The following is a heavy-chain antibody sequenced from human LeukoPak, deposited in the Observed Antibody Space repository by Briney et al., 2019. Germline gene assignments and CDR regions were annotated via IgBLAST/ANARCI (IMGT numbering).Heavy chain of an antibody. CDR1: WYTFTYYL. D-gene: IGHD1-7*01. CDR3: ATYPGNYWPPG. CDR2: IHPGASDT. Sequence: GEALKISWSSSWYTFTYYLIGLVRQIPGKGLEWVGIIHPGASDTRYSPSFEGQVTISADKSISTAYLQWSSLKASDTAMYYCATYPGNYWPPGWGQGTLVTVSS. V-gene: IGHV5-51*01. J-gene: IGHJ4*02.